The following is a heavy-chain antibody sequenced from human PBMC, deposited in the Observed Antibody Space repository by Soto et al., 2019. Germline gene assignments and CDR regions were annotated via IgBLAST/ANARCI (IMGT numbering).Heavy chain of an antibody. CDR3: ARAQFYSGSGNYNNLMFDA. Sequence: SETLSLTCAVSGYSISSGYYWGWIRQPPGKGLEWIGYTYHSGTFLKSPSLKTRLTMSLDMSKNQFSLTLNSMTAADTAVYYCARAQFYSGSGNYNNLMFDAWGQGIQVTVSS. D-gene: IGHD3-10*01. V-gene: IGHV4-38-2*01. J-gene: IGHJ5*02. CDR2: TYHSGTF. CDR1: GYSISSGYY.